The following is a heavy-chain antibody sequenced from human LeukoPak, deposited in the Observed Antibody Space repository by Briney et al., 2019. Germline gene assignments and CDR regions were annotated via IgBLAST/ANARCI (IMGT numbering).Heavy chain of an antibody. Sequence: KSSETLSLTCTVSGGSISSSSYYWGWIRQPPGKGLEWIAIIYDSRSTYYNPSLKSRLTISVDTSKNQFSLNLSSVTAADTAIYYCVRPYHYDSGSRGTAFDIWGQGTMVTVSS. J-gene: IGHJ3*02. CDR1: GGSISSSSYY. V-gene: IGHV4-39*01. CDR2: IYDSRST. D-gene: IGHD3-10*01. CDR3: VRPYHYDSGSRGTAFDI.